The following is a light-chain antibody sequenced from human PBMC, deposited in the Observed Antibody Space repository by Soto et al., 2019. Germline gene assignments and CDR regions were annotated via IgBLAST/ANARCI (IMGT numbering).Light chain of an antibody. CDR3: QQYNSYPWT. V-gene: IGKV1-5*01. CDR2: DSS. CDR1: QSISSW. J-gene: IGKJ1*01. Sequence: DIQMTQSPSTLSASVGDRVTITCRASQSISSWLAWYQQKPGRAPKLLIYDSSSLESGVPSNFSGSGSGTEFTLTISSLQPEAFATYYCQQYNSYPWTFGQGTKVDIK.